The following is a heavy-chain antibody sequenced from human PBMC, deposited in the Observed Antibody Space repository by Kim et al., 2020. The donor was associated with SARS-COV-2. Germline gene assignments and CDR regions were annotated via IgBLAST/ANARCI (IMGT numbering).Heavy chain of an antibody. J-gene: IGHJ4*02. CDR3: ASSLLWFGELLLPTDY. CDR2: IIPIFGTA. CDR1: GGTFSSYA. D-gene: IGHD3-10*01. Sequence: SVKVSCKASGGTFSSYAISWVRQAPGQGLEWMGGIIPIFGTANYAQKFQGRVTITADESTSTAYMELSSLRSEDTAVYYCASSLLWFGELLLPTDYWGQGTLVTVSS. V-gene: IGHV1-69*13.